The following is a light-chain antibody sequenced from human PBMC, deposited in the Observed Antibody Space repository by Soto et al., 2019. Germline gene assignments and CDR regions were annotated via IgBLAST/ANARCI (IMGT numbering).Light chain of an antibody. CDR1: QGISSY. J-gene: IGKJ5*01. V-gene: IGKV1-8*01. Sequence: AMRMTQSPSSLSASTGDRVTITCRASQGISSYLAWYQQKPGKAPKLLIYAASTLQSGFPSRFSGSGSGTDFTLTISCLQSEDFATYYCQQYYSYPQAFGQGTRLEIK. CDR2: AAS. CDR3: QQYYSYPQA.